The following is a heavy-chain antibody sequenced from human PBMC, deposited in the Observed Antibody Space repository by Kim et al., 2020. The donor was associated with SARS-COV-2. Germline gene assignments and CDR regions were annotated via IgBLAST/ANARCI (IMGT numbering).Heavy chain of an antibody. D-gene: IGHD3-9*01. CDR2: INHSGST. V-gene: IGHV4-34*01. CDR3: ASREGYYEILQPFDP. CDR1: GGSFSGYY. J-gene: IGHJ5*02. Sequence: SETLSLTCAVYGGSFSGYYWSWIRQPPGKGLEWIGEINHSGSTNYNPSLKSRVTISVDTSKNQFSLKLSAFTAADTTVYYCASREGYYEILQPFDPWGQGTLVTVSS.